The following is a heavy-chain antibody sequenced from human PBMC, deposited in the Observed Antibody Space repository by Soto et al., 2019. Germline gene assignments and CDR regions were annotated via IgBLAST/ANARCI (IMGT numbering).Heavy chain of an antibody. CDR3: ARDAPYPQGRWLNLDL. D-gene: IGHD3-10*01. Sequence: SVKVSCMASGGTFSSYAISWVRQAPGQGLECMGGIIPIFGTANYAQKFQGRVTITADESTSTAYMELSSLRSEDTAVYYCARDAPYPQGRWLNLDLWGQGTLVTVSS. V-gene: IGHV1-69*13. J-gene: IGHJ5*02. CDR1: GGTFSSYA. CDR2: IIPIFGTA.